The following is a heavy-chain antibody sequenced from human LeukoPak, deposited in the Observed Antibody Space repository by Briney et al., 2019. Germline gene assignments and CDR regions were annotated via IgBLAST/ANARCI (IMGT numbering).Heavy chain of an antibody. J-gene: IGHJ4*02. CDR2: IYHSGST. CDR3: ARAGDCSGGSCFTFDY. V-gene: IGHV4-4*02. Sequence: SETLSLTCAVSGGSISSSNWWSWVRQPPGKGLEWIGEIYHSGSTYYNPSLKSRVTISVDKSKNQFSLKLSSVTAADTAVYYCARAGDCSGGSCFTFDYWGQGTLVTVSS. CDR1: GGSISSSNW. D-gene: IGHD2-15*01.